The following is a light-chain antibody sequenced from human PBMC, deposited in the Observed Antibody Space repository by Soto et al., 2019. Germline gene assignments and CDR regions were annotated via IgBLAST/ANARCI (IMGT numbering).Light chain of an antibody. CDR1: QSVSSSY. CDR3: QQYGSSPT. V-gene: IGKV3-20*01. Sequence: EIVLTQSPGTLSLSPGERATLSCRASQSVSSSYLAWYQQKPGQAPRLLIYDVSSRATGIPDRFSGSGSGTDFALTMNRLEPEGFAVYYCQQYGSSPTFGQGTKVEIK. J-gene: IGKJ1*01. CDR2: DVS.